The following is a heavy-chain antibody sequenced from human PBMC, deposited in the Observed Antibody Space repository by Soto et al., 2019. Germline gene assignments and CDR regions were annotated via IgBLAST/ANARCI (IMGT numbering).Heavy chain of an antibody. CDR1: GFTFSSYA. D-gene: IGHD6-6*01. J-gene: IGHJ5*02. CDR2: ISGSGGST. CDR3: AKDHSSSPQRWFDP. Sequence: GGSLRLSCAASGFTFSSYAMSWVRQAPGKGLEWVSAISGSGGSTYYADSVKGRFTISRDNSKSTLYLQMNSLRAEDTAVYYCAKDHSSSPQRWFDPWGQGTQVTAPQ. V-gene: IGHV3-23*01.